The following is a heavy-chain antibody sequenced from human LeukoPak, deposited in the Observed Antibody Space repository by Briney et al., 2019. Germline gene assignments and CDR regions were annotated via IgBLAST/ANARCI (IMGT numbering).Heavy chain of an antibody. CDR2: VYYDKST. D-gene: IGHD1-14*01. V-gene: IGHV4-39*01. J-gene: IGHJ4*02. Sequence: PSETLSLTCTVSGAFLSSSSYYWGWIRQPPGKGLEWIGNVYYDKSTYYSASFKGRVTISVDTSKNQFSLKLNSVTAADTAVYFCATAPPQRISMTLLAPYYFDYWGQGTLVTVSS. CDR1: GAFLSSSSYY. CDR3: ATAPPQRISMTLLAPYYFDY.